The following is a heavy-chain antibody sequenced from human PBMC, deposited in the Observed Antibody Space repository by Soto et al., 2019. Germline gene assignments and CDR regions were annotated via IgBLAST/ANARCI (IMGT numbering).Heavy chain of an antibody. CDR3: ARKKGYSYGPHYFDY. V-gene: IGHV4-59*12. CDR2: IYYTGNT. J-gene: IGHJ4*02. CDR1: GDSINSYY. D-gene: IGHD5-18*01. Sequence: SETLSLTCTVSGDSINSYYWSWIRQTPGKGLEWIGYIYYTGNTFYNPSLKSRVTISVDTSKNQFSLKLSSVTAADTAVYYCARKKGYSYGPHYFDYWGQGTRVTVSS.